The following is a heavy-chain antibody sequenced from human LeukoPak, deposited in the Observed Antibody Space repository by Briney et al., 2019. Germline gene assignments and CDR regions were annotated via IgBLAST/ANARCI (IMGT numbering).Heavy chain of an antibody. CDR2: INPSGGST. CDR1: GYTFTSYY. D-gene: IGHD6-6*01. Sequence: GASVKVSCKASGYTFTSYYMHWVRQAPGQGLEWMGIINPSGGSTSYAQKFQGRVTMTRDMSTSTVYMELSSLRSEDTAVYYCARPARPSYYYYYMDVWGKGTTVTVSS. V-gene: IGHV1-46*01. CDR3: ARPARPSYYYYYMDV. J-gene: IGHJ6*03.